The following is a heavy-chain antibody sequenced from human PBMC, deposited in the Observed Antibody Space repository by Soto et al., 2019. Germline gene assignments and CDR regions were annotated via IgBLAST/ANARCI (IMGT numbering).Heavy chain of an antibody. V-gene: IGHV1-69*08. D-gene: IGHD6-19*01. CDR3: ARDGARQWLVSDAFDI. CDR2: IIPILGIA. CDR1: GGTFSSYT. Sequence: QVQLVQSGAEVKKPGSSVKVSCKASGGTFSSYTISWVRQAPGQGLEWMGRIIPILGIANYAQKFQGRVTITADKSTSTAYMELSSLRSEDTAVYYCARDGARQWLVSDAFDIWGQGTMVTVSS. J-gene: IGHJ3*02.